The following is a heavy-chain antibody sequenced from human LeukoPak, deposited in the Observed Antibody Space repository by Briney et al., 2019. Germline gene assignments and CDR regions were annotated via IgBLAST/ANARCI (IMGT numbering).Heavy chain of an antibody. V-gene: IGHV1-69*05. D-gene: IGHD3-16*01. Sequence: GSSVKVSCKAFGGTFSSYAISWVRQAPGQGLEWMGRIIPIFGTANYAQKFQGRVTITTDESTSTAYMELSSLRSEDTAVYYCARQVGSGRFDPWGQGTLVTVSS. CDR3: ARQVGSGRFDP. CDR1: GGTFSSYA. J-gene: IGHJ5*02. CDR2: IIPIFGTA.